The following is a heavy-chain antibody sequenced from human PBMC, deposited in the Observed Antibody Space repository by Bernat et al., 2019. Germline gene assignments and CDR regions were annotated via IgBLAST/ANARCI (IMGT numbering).Heavy chain of an antibody. CDR2: IKQDGSEK. CDR3: ARDIRLWVGELYYFDY. Sequence: EVQLVESGGGLVQPGGSLRLSCAASGFTFSSYWMSWVRQAPGKGLEWVANIKQDGSEKYYVDSVKGRFTISRDNAKNSLYLQMNSLRAEDTAVYYCARDIRLWVGELYYFDYWGQGTLVTVSS. V-gene: IGHV3-7*04. D-gene: IGHD3-10*01. J-gene: IGHJ4*02. CDR1: GFTFSSYW.